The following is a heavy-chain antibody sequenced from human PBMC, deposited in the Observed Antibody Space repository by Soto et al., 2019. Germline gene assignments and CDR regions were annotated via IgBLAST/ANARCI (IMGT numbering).Heavy chain of an antibody. CDR1: GFTFSSYS. CDR2: ISSSSSYI. V-gene: IGHV3-21*01. Sequence: GGSLRLSCAASGFTFSSYSMNWVRQAPGKGLEWVSSISSSSSYIYYADSVKGRFTISRDNAKNSLYLQMNSLRAEDTAVYYCARDQHILVVPAAYHYGMDVWGQGTTVTVSS. CDR3: ARDQHILVVPAAYHYGMDV. J-gene: IGHJ6*02. D-gene: IGHD2-2*01.